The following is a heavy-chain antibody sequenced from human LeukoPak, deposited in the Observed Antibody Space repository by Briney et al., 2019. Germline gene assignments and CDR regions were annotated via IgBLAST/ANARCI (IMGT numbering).Heavy chain of an antibody. CDR1: GGTFSSYA. CDR2: IIPIFGTV. J-gene: IGHJ6*03. Sequence: SVKVSCKASGGTFSSYAISWVRQAPGQGLEWMGGIIPIFGTVNYGQKFQGRVTIAADESTSTAYMELSSLRSEDTAVYYCARDRHDFWSGPRHYYYYYMDVWGKGTTVTVSS. D-gene: IGHD3-3*01. V-gene: IGHV1-69*13. CDR3: ARDRHDFWSGPRHYYYYYMDV.